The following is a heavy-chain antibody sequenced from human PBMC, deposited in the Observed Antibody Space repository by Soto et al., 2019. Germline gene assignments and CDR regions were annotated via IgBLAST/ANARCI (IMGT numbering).Heavy chain of an antibody. J-gene: IGHJ4*02. CDR3: ARDGGYRWDY. CDR2: TRNKANSYTT. V-gene: IGHV3-72*01. D-gene: IGHD3-16*01. CDR1: GFTLSDHN. Sequence: EVQVVESGGGLVQPGGSLRLSCAASGFTLSDHNMDWVRQAPGKGLEWVGRTRNKANSYTTAYAASVKGRFTISRDDSKNSLYLQMNSLKTEDTAVYYCARDGGYRWDYWGQGALVTVSS.